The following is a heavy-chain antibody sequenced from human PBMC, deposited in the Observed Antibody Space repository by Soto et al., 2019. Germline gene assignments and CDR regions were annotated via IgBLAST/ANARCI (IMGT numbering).Heavy chain of an antibody. J-gene: IGHJ4*02. CDR3: ARAAYYYDSSGYYPGDY. D-gene: IGHD3-22*01. Sequence: ASVKVSCKVSGYTLTELSMHWVRQAPGKGLEWMGGFDPEDGETIYAQKFQGRVTITEDTSTSTAYMEVSSLRSEDTAVYYCARAAYYYDSSGYYPGDYWGQGSLVTVSS. CDR1: GYTLTELS. CDR2: FDPEDGET. V-gene: IGHV1-24*01.